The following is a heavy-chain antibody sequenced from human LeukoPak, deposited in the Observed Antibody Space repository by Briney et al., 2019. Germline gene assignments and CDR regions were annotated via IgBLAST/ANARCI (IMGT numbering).Heavy chain of an antibody. CDR2: ISGSGGST. D-gene: IGHD3-22*01. J-gene: IGHJ4*02. V-gene: IGHV3-23*01. CDR1: GFAFSNFA. Sequence: GGSLRLSCAASGFAFSNFAMSWVRQAPGKGLEWVSAISGSGGSTYYADSVKGRFTISRDNSKNTLYLQMNSLRAEDTAVYYCAKDQFDDSSGYSTNYWGQGTLVTVSS. CDR3: AKDQFDDSSGYSTNY.